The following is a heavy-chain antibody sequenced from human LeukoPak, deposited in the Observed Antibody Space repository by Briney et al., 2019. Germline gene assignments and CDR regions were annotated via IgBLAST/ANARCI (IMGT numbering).Heavy chain of an antibody. CDR3: ARAEWSLGGHDAFDI. CDR2: INPTGGST. D-gene: IGHD3-3*01. Sequence: ASVKVSCKASSYTFTNYDINWVRQAPGQGLEWMGIINPTGGSTIYAQRFQGRVTMTRDRSTSSVYMDLSTLTSEDTAVYYCARAEWSLGGHDAFDIWGQGTMVTVSS. J-gene: IGHJ3*02. V-gene: IGHV1-46*01. CDR1: SYTFTNYD.